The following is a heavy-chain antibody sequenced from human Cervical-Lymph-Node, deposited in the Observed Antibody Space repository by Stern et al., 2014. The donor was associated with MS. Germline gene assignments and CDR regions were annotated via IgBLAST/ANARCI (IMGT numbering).Heavy chain of an antibody. D-gene: IGHD1-26*01. CDR2: NIPIFGTA. Sequence: QVQLXXXGAEVKKPGSSVKVSCKASGGTFSSYAISWVRQAPGQGLEWMGGNIPIFGTANSAQKFQGRVTITADESTSTAYXELSSLRSEDTAVYYCARGELKEGLVXXMDVWGQGTTVTVSS. V-gene: IGHV1-69*12. J-gene: IGHJ6*02. CDR3: ARGELKEGLVXXMDV. CDR1: GGTFSSYA.